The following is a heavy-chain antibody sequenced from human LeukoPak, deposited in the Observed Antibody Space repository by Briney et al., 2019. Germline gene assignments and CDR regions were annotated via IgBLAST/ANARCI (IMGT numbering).Heavy chain of an antibody. D-gene: IGHD3-10*01. J-gene: IGHJ4*02. V-gene: IGHV3-23*01. CDR3: AKDGVVRGVKITGFDY. CDR1: GFTVSSNY. CDR2: ISGSGAGT. Sequence: PVGSLRLSCAASGFTVSSNYMSWVRQAPGKGLEWVSAISGSGAGTYYADSVTGRFTISRDNSKNTLYLQMNSLRDEDTAVYYCAKDGVVRGVKITGFDYWGQGILVTVSS.